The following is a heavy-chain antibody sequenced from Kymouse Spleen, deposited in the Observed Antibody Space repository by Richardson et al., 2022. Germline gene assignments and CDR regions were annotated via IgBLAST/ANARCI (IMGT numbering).Heavy chain of an antibody. J-gene: IGHJ3*02. CDR3: ARGYDFWSGYYTYTPYDAFDI. CDR2: IYYSGST. Sequence: QVQLQESGPGLVKPSETLSLTCTVSGGSVSSGSYYWSWIRQPPGKGLEWIGYIYYSGSTNYNPSLKSRVTISVDTSKNQFSLKLSSVTAADTAVYYCARGYDFWSGYYTYTPYDAFDIWGQGTMVTVSS. D-gene: IGHD3-3*01. V-gene: IGHV4-61*01. CDR1: GGSVSSGSYY.